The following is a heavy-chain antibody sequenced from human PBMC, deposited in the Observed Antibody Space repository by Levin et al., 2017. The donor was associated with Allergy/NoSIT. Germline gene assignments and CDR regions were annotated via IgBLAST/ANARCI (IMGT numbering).Heavy chain of an antibody. CDR2: SYHSGAA. J-gene: IGHJ5*02. V-gene: IGHV4-31*03. D-gene: IGHD6-13*01. CDR3: ARVRAAAGKCWFDP. Sequence: LRLSCTVSGAAISSGPYYWGWIRQHPGKGLEWIGHSYHSGAAYYNPSLQSRVSISVDTSKNQFSLILSSVTAADTAMYYCARVRAAAGKCWFDPWGQGTLVTVSS. CDR1: GAAISSGPYY.